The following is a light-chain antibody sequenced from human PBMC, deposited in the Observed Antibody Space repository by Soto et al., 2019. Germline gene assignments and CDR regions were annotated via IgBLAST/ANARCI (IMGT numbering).Light chain of an antibody. CDR3: AAWDDRLTGHV. CDR1: GSNIGNNH. Sequence: QSVLTQPPSTSGTPGQKVTIFCSGSGSNIGNNHVYWYQQFPGTAPKLLIYKTNQRPSGVPDRFSGSRSDTSAFLAISGLRSEDEADYYCAAWDDRLTGHVFGTGTKLTVL. V-gene: IGLV1-47*01. CDR2: KTN. J-gene: IGLJ1*01.